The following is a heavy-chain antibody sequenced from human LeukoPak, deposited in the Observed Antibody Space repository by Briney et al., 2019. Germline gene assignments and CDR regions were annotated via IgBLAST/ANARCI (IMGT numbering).Heavy chain of an antibody. CDR2: IRSKAYGGTT. J-gene: IGHJ6*02. CDR3: ARDPYSSSWSYGMDV. D-gene: IGHD6-13*01. Sequence: PGGSLRLSCTASGFTFGDYAMCWVGQTPGKGLEWVGFIRSKAYGGTTEYAASVKGRFTISRDDSKSIAYLQMSSLKTEDTAVYYCARDPYSSSWSYGMDVWGQGTTVTVSS. V-gene: IGHV3-49*04. CDR1: GFTFGDYA.